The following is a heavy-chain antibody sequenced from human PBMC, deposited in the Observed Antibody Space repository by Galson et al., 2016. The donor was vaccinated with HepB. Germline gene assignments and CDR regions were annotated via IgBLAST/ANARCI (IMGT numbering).Heavy chain of an antibody. D-gene: IGHD6-13*01. CDR3: TRHLDPGYSSSWYFWFDP. Sequence: SLRLSCAVSGLTFSGSAMHWVRQASGKGLEWVGHIRSKANNYATAYAASVKVRFTISRDDSKNTAYLQMNSLKTEDTAVYYCTRHLDPGYSSSWYFWFDPWGQGTLVTVSS. J-gene: IGHJ5*02. CDR1: GLTFSGSA. V-gene: IGHV3-73*01. CDR2: IRSKANNYAT.